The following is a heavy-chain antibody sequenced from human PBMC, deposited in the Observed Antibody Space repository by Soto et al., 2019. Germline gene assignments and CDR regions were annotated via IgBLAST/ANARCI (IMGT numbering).Heavy chain of an antibody. CDR3: ARRKERSGPHYFDY. CDR2: MNPYSGNT. CDR1: GYTFTTYD. D-gene: IGHD1-26*01. V-gene: IGHV1-8*01. Sequence: GASVNVSCKASGYTFTTYDISWVRQATGQGLEWMGWMNPYSGNTGYAQKFQGRVTVIRNTSISTVYMELSGLRPDDTAVYYCARRKERSGPHYFDYWGQGSQVTVSS. J-gene: IGHJ4*02.